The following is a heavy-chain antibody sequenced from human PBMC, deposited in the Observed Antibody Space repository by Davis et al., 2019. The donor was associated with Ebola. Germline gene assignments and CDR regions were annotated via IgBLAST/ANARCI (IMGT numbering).Heavy chain of an antibody. CDR2: ISYDGSNK. J-gene: IGHJ2*01. CDR1: GFTFSSYS. D-gene: IGHD3-22*01. Sequence: GESLKISCAASGFTFSSYSMNWVRQAPGKGLEWVAVISYDGSNKYYADSVKGRFTISRDNSKNTLYLQMNSLRAEDTAVYYCAKDYYDSTGRYFDLWGRGTLVTVSS. V-gene: IGHV3-30*18. CDR3: AKDYYDSTGRYFDL.